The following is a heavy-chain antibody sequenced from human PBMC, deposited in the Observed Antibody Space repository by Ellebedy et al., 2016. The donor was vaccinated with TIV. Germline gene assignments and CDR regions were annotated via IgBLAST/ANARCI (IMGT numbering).Heavy chain of an antibody. J-gene: IGHJ4*02. CDR1: GGSISSYY. CDR2: IYYSGST. Sequence: MPGGSLRLSCTVSGGSISSYYWSWIRQPPGKGLEWIGYIYYSGSTNYNPSLKSRVTISVDTSKNQFSLKLSSVTAADTAVYYCARFGVGLLGGGDYWGQGTLVTVSS. CDR3: ARFGVGLLGGGDY. V-gene: IGHV4-59*01. D-gene: IGHD1-26*01.